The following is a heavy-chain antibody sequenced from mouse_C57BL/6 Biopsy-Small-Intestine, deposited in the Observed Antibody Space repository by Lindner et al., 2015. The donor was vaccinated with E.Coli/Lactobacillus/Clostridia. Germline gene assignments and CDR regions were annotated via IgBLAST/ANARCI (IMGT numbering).Heavy chain of an antibody. CDR2: INPNNGGT. CDR3: ARAYYYAMDY. V-gene: IGHV1-18*01. J-gene: IGHJ4*01. Sequence: VQLQESGPELVKPGASVKISCKASGYAFTDYNMDWVKQSHGKSLEWIGDINPNNGGTIYNQKFKGKATLTVDTSSSTAYMELHSLTSEDSAVYFCARAYYYAMDYWGQGTSVTVSS. CDR1: GYAFTDYN.